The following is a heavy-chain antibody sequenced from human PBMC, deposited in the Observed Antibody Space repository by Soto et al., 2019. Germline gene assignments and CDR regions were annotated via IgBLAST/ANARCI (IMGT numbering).Heavy chain of an antibody. D-gene: IGHD3-22*01. V-gene: IGHV3-33*01. J-gene: IGHJ4*02. CDR1: GFTFSSYG. Sequence: GGSLRLSCAASGFTFSSYGMHWVRQAPGKGLEWVAVIWYDGSNKYYADSVKGRFTISRDNSKNTLYLQMNSLRAEDTAVYYCARDSSGYYHSFSYWGQGTLVTVSS. CDR3: ARDSSGYYHSFSY. CDR2: IWYDGSNK.